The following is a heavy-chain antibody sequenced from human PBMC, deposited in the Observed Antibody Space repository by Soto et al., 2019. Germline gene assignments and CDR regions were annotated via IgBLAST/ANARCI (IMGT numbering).Heavy chain of an antibody. CDR3: AKDLTRQLAYWLDP. D-gene: IGHD6-6*01. Sequence: ASVKVSCKASGFSFTGYYIHWLRQAPGQGLEWMGWINAHSGGTEYAQKFRGRVTLTRDTSIATAYLTLTSLTSDDTALYYCAKDLTRQLAYWLDPWGQGTQVTVSS. CDR2: INAHSGGT. J-gene: IGHJ5*02. V-gene: IGHV1-2*02. CDR1: GFSFTGYY.